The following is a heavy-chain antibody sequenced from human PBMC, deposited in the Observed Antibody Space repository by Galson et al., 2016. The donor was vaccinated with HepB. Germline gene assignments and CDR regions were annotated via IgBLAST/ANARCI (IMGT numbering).Heavy chain of an antibody. CDR3: AKSPLMFFGELLGYFQH. J-gene: IGHJ1*01. Sequence: SLRLSCAASGFTFGSYGMHWVRQAPGKGLEWVAVISYDASKKHYADSVKGRFTISRDKSKNTLYLQMNSLRAEDTAVYYCAKSPLMFFGELLGYFQHWGQGTLVTVS. CDR1: GFTFGSYG. D-gene: IGHD3-10*01. V-gene: IGHV3-30*18. CDR2: ISYDASKK.